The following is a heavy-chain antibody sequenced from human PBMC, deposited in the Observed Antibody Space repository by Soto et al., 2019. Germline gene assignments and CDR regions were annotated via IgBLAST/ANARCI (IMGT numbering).Heavy chain of an antibody. Sequence: VQLVESGGGLVQPGGSLRLSCAASGFTFSSYGMHWVRQAPGKGLEWVAVISYDGSNKYYADSVKGRFTISRDNSKNTLYLQMNSLRAEDTAVYYCAKSRTTVTTLYYFDYWGQGTLVTVSS. D-gene: IGHD4-17*01. CDR1: GFTFSSYG. CDR2: ISYDGSNK. CDR3: AKSRTTVTTLYYFDY. V-gene: IGHV3-30*18. J-gene: IGHJ4*02.